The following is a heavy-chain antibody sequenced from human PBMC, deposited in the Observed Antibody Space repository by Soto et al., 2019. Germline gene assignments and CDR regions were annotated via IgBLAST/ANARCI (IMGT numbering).Heavy chain of an antibody. CDR3: ARGGGSKGSGWYNYYYGMDV. D-gene: IGHD6-19*01. CDR2: IYTSRST. Sequence: SETLSLTCTVSGGSISSYYWSWIRQPAGKGLEWIGRIYTSRSTNYNPSLKSRVTMSVDTSKNQFSLKLSSVTAADTAVYYCARGGGSKGSGWYNYYYGMDVWGQGTTVTVSS. J-gene: IGHJ6*02. V-gene: IGHV4-4*07. CDR1: GGSISSYY.